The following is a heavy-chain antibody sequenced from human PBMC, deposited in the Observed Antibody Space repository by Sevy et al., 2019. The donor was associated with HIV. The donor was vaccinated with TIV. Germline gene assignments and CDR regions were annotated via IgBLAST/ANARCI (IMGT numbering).Heavy chain of an antibody. J-gene: IGHJ4*02. CDR1: GGSISSGDYY. CDR2: IYYSGST. Sequence: SETLSLTCTVSGGSISSGDYYWSWIRQPPGKGLEWIGYIYYSGSTYYNPSLKSRVTISVDTSKNQFSLKLSSVTAADTAVYYCARAVTFVTIFGVDTMLYYFYYWGQGTLVTVS. D-gene: IGHD3-3*01. CDR3: ARAVTFVTIFGVDTMLYYFYY. V-gene: IGHV4-30-4*01.